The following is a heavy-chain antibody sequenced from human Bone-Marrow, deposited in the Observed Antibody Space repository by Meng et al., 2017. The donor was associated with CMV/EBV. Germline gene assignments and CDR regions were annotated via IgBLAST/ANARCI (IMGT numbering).Heavy chain of an antibody. CDR3: ARGVYYYRH. CDR1: GGSFSGYY. V-gene: IGHV4-34*01. CDR2: INHSGST. J-gene: IGHJ1*01. D-gene: IGHD3-16*01. Sequence: QVQLQQWGAGRLKPSETLSLTCAVYGGSFSGYYWSWIRQPPGKGLEWIXEINHSGSTNYNPSLKSRVTISVDTSKNQFSLKLSSVTAADTAVYYCARGVYYYRHWGQGTLVTVSS.